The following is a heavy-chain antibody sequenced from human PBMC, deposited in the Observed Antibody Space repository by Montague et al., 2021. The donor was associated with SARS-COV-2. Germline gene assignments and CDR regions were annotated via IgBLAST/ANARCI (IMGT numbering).Heavy chain of an antibody. CDR2: MYYTGST. CDR1: GGSISSNSLY. J-gene: IGHJ4*02. CDR3: ARHWSGSGNHLQRHFDS. Sequence: SETLSLTCTVSGGSISSNSLYWGWIRQPPGKGLEWIGTMYYTGSTYYNPALRGRVTISKDTSDNQFSLKLSSVTAADTAVFYCARHWSGSGNHLQRHFDSWGQGILVTVSS. D-gene: IGHD3-10*01. V-gene: IGHV4-39*01.